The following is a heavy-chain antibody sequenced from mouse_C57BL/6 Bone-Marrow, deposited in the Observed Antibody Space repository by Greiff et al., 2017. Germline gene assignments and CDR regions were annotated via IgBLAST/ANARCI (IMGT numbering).Heavy chain of an antibody. CDR3: ARPIYYYYPAWCAY. Sequence: EVKLVESGGGLVQPGGSLKLSCAASGFTFSDYYMYWVRQTPEKRLEWVAYISNGGGSTYYPDTVKGRFTISRDNAKNTLYLQMSRLKSEDTAMYYCARPIYYYYPAWCAYWGQGTMVTVSA. J-gene: IGHJ3*01. D-gene: IGHD1-1*01. CDR1: GFTFSDYY. CDR2: ISNGGGST. V-gene: IGHV5-12*01.